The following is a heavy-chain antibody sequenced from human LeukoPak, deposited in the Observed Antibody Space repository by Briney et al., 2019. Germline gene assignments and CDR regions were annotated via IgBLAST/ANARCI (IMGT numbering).Heavy chain of an antibody. CDR1: GFTFDDYA. CDR2: ISWDGGST. CDR3: AKDRDSSGWETPPCFDY. V-gene: IGHV3-43D*03. D-gene: IGHD6-19*01. Sequence: GGSLRLSCAASGFTFDDYAMHWVRQAPGKGLEWVSLISWDGGSTYYADSVKGRFTISRDNSKNSLYLQMNSLRAEDTALYYCAKDRDSSGWETPPCFDYWGQGTLVTVSS. J-gene: IGHJ4*02.